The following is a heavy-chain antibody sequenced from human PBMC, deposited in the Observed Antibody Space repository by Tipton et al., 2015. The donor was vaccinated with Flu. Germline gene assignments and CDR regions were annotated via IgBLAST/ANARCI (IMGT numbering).Heavy chain of an antibody. CDR3: VRSGYSYGYVDY. D-gene: IGHD5-18*01. V-gene: IGHV3-66*02. CDR2: LYTGGRT. Sequence: SLRLSCAAPGFTIDQNYMSWVRQAPGKGLEWVSVLYTGGRTYYADSVRGRFTISRDTSKNTLYLQMNSLRSEDSAVYYCVRSGYSYGYVDYWGQGALVTVSS. J-gene: IGHJ4*02. CDR1: GFTIDQNY.